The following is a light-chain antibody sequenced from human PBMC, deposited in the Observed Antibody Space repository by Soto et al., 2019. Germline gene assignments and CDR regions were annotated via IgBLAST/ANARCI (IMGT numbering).Light chain of an antibody. J-gene: IGLJ2*01. V-gene: IGLV3-1*01. CDR2: QDT. CDR3: QAWDRSTVV. Sequence: SYELTQPPSVSVSPGQTASITCSGDKLGTKYACWYQQQPGQSPVLVIYQDTKRPSGIPERFAGSNSGNTAPLTISGTQAMDEADYYCQAWDRSTVVFGGGTKLTVL. CDR1: KLGTKY.